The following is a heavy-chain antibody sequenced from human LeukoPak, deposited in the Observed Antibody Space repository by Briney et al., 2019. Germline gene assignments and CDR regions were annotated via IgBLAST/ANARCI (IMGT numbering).Heavy chain of an antibody. J-gene: IGHJ3*01. Sequence: GGPLRLSCAASGFTFSSYAMSWVRQAPGKGLEWVSAISGSGGSTYYADSVKGRFTISRDNSENTVYLQMNSLRAEDTAVYYCARRLYCSGTSCYTGPDAFDVWGQGTVVTVS. V-gene: IGHV3-23*01. CDR2: ISGSGGST. CDR1: GFTFSSYA. D-gene: IGHD2-2*02. CDR3: ARRLYCSGTSCYTGPDAFDV.